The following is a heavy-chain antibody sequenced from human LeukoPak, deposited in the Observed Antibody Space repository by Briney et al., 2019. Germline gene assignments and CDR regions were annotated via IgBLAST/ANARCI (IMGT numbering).Heavy chain of an antibody. CDR2: ISYDGSNK. CDR1: GFTFSSYG. D-gene: IGHD1/OR15-1a*01. Sequence: SGGSLRLSCAASGFTFSSYGMHWVRQAPGKGLEWVAVISYDGSNKYYADSVKGRFTISRDNSKNTLYLQMNSLRAEDTAVYYCAKDNKVFDYWGQGTLVTVSS. V-gene: IGHV3-30*18. J-gene: IGHJ4*02. CDR3: AKDNKVFDY.